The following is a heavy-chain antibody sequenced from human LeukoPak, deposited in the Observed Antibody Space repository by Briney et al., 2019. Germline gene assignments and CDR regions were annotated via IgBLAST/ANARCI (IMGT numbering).Heavy chain of an antibody. CDR2: MNPNSGNT. J-gene: IGHJ6*03. CDR1: GYTFTSYD. V-gene: IGHV1-8*01. Sequence: ASVKVSCKASGYTFTSYDLDWVGQASGQGVEWMGWMNPNSGNTGYAQKFQGSVTMTRNTSISTAYMELSSLRSEDTAVYYCARTSSSWYSYYYYYMDVWGKGTTVTVSS. CDR3: ARTSSSWYSYYYYYMDV. D-gene: IGHD6-13*01.